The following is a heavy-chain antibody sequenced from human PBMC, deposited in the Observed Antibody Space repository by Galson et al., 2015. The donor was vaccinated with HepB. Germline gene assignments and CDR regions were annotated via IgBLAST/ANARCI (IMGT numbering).Heavy chain of an antibody. CDR3: ARGRGGYSGYDLDY. Sequence: SLRLSCAASGFTFSSYDMHWVRQATGKGLEWVSAIGTAGDPYYAGSVKGRFTISRENAKNSLYLQMNSLRAGDTAVYYCARGRGGYSGYDLDYWGQGTLVTVSS. V-gene: IGHV3-13*05. CDR1: GFTFSSYD. CDR2: IGTAGDP. J-gene: IGHJ4*02. D-gene: IGHD5-12*01.